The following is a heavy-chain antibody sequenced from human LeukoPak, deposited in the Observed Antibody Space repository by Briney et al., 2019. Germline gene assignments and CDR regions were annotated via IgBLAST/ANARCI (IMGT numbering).Heavy chain of an antibody. D-gene: IGHD6-19*01. CDR2: FAGSDTTK. CDR3: ATLSVASSDVDH. V-gene: IGHV3-48*03. Sequence: PGGSLRLSCAASGFDFGAYEMNWVRQAPGKGPEWVAYFAGSDTTKYYADSVKGRFTISRDNAQNSLYLQMNNLRADDTAVYYCATLSVASSDVDHWGQGTLVTVSS. CDR1: GFDFGAYE. J-gene: IGHJ5*02.